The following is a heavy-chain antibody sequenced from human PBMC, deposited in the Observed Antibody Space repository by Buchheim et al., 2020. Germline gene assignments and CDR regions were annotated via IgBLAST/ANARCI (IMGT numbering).Heavy chain of an antibody. V-gene: IGHV3-74*01. J-gene: IGHJ4*02. Sequence: EVQLVESGGGLVQPGGSLRLSCAASGFIFSNYWMHWVRQAPGTGLVWVSLIYSDGTNTNYADSVKGRITISRDNAKSTLYLQMNSLRAEDTAVYYCARGGGSGKLDYWGQG. D-gene: IGHD5-24*01. CDR1: GFIFSNYW. CDR2: IYSDGTNT. CDR3: ARGGGSGKLDY.